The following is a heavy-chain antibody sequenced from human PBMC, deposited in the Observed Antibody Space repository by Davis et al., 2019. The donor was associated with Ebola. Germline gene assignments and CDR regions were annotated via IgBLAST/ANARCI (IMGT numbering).Heavy chain of an antibody. CDR2: IIPILGIA. D-gene: IGHD6-6*01. Sequence: SVKVSCKASGGTFSSYAISWVRQAPGQGPVWMGRIIPILGIANYAQKFQGRVTITADKSTSTAYMELSSLRSEDTAVYYCASRQLGLNYGMDVWGQGTTVTVSS. CDR3: ASRQLGLNYGMDV. V-gene: IGHV1-69*04. CDR1: GGTFSSYA. J-gene: IGHJ6*02.